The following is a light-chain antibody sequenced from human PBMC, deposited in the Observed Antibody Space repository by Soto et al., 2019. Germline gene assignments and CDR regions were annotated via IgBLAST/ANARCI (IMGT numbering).Light chain of an antibody. CDR3: QQRSNWPRT. Sequence: EIFLTQSPDTLSLSPGERATLTCRASQSVTNYIAWYQQRPGQAPRLLIYDVSNRATGIPARFSGSGSGTDFTLTVSSLEPEDFAVYYCQQRSNWPRTFGQGTKVHIK. J-gene: IGKJ1*01. V-gene: IGKV3-11*01. CDR1: QSVTNY. CDR2: DVS.